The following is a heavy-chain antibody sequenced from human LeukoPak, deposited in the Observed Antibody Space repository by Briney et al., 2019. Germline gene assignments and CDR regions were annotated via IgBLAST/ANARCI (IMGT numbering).Heavy chain of an antibody. CDR2: IHYSGTS. CDR3: ARSSIAARTPYYYYMDV. V-gene: IGHV4-59*01. CDR1: GGSISFYF. D-gene: IGHD6-6*01. Sequence: SETLSLTCTVSGGSISFYFWSWIRQPPGKGLEWIGYIHYSGTSSYNPSLKSRVTLSVDTSKNQFSLKLSSVTAADTAVYYCARSSIAARTPYYYYMDVWGKGTTVTVSS. J-gene: IGHJ6*03.